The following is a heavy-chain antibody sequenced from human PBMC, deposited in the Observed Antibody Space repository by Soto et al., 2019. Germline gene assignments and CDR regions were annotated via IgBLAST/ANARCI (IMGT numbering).Heavy chain of an antibody. CDR2: ISGSGGST. CDR3: AKDAFEYSTTGLNDD. J-gene: IGHJ4*02. Sequence: EVQLLESGGGLVQPGGSLRLSCAASGFTFSSYAMSWVRQAPGKGLEWVSAISGSGGSTYYADSVKGRFTISRDNTQTTLYLQMTSLRAEDTAVYYCAKDAFEYSTTGLNDDWGQGTLVTVSS. D-gene: IGHD6-6*01. V-gene: IGHV3-23*01. CDR1: GFTFSSYA.